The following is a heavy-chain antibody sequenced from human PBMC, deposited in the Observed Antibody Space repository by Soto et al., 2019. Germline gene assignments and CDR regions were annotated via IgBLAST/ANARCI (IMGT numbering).Heavy chain of an antibody. Sequence: QVQLQESGPGLVKPSETLSLTCIVSGGSISSYYCTWIRQPPGQGLEWIGYVYNSGRGSTNINPSLKSRVTMSADTSKNQFSLKLRSVTAADTAVYYCARGNDYGDEEWGQGTLVTVSS. CDR1: GGSISSYY. CDR2: VYNSGRGST. J-gene: IGHJ4*02. D-gene: IGHD4-17*01. V-gene: IGHV4-59*01. CDR3: ARGNDYGDEE.